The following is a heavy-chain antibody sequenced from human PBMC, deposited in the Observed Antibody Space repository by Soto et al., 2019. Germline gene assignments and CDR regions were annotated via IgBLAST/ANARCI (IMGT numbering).Heavy chain of an antibody. CDR1: GFTFGDFA. CDR3: AKDRPRRTSGYFFDY. CDR2: FRSKAYGGTT. J-gene: IGHJ4*02. V-gene: IGHV3-49*03. D-gene: IGHD1-1*01. Sequence: GGSLRLSCTTSGFTFGDFAMSWFRQAPGKGPEWVGFFRSKAYGGTTEYAASVKGRFTISRDDSKSIAYLHMNSLRAEDTALYYCAKDRPRRTSGYFFDYWGQGTPVTVSS.